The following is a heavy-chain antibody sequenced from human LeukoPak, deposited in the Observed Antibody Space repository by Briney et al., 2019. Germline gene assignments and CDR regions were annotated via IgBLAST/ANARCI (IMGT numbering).Heavy chain of an antibody. CDR1: GFTVSSNY. Sequence: GGSLRLSFAASGFTVSSNYMSGVRQAPGKGREWGSVIYSGGSTYYAASAKGRFTISRDNSKNTLYLQMNSLRAEDTAVYYCAREGSYCSSTSCFSGWFDPWGQGTLVTVSS. V-gene: IGHV3-53*01. J-gene: IGHJ5*02. CDR3: AREGSYCSSTSCFSGWFDP. CDR2: IYSGGST. D-gene: IGHD2-2*01.